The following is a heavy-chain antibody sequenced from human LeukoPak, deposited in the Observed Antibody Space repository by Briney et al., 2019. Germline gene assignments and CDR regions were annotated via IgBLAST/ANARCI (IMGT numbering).Heavy chain of an antibody. CDR2: ISGSGGST. V-gene: IGHV3-23*01. CDR1: GFTSSSYA. CDR3: AKKMIGAAAAPSFDY. Sequence: PGGSLRLSCAASGFTSSSYAMSWVRQAPGKGLEWVSAISGSGGSTYYADSVKGRFTISRDNSKNTLYLQMNSLRAEDTAVYYCAKKMIGAAAAPSFDYWGQGTLVTVSS. J-gene: IGHJ4*02. D-gene: IGHD6-13*01.